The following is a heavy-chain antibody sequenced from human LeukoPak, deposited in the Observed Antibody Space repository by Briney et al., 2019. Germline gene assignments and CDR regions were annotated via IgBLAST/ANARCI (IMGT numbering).Heavy chain of an antibody. CDR2: IIPIFGTA. CDR1: GGTFSSYA. Sequence: ASVKVSCKASGGTFSSYAISWVRQAHGQGLEWMGGIIPIFGTANYAQKFQGRVTITADESTSTAYMELSSLRSEDTAVYYCARAAAAGPRYYYGMDVWGQGTTVTVSS. CDR3: ARAAAAGPRYYYGMDV. D-gene: IGHD6-13*01. V-gene: IGHV1-69*13. J-gene: IGHJ6*02.